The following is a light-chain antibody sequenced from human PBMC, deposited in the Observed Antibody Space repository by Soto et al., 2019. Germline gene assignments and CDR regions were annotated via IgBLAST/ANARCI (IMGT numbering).Light chain of an antibody. CDR1: QSVSSY. CDR3: QQRSNWTLT. V-gene: IGKV3-11*01. Sequence: EIVLTQSPATLSLSPGERATLSFRASQSVSSYLAWYQQKPGQAPRLFIYDASNTETGIRAKFSGSGAGTEFTLTISSLEPEDFAVYYCQQRSNWTLTFGGGTKVDIK. CDR2: DAS. J-gene: IGKJ4*01.